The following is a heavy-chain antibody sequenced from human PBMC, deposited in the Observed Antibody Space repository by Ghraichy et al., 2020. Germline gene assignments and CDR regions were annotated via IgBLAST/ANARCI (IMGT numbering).Heavy chain of an antibody. CDR3: ARGAPGLLWFRRNFDY. V-gene: IGHV4-34*01. D-gene: IGHD2-21*01. J-gene: IGHJ4*02. Sequence: SETLSLTCAVYGGSFTGYYWSWIRQPPGKGLEWIGEIKRPGSTNYNPSLKSRVTISVDTSKNQFSLRLTSLTAADTAVYFCARGAPGLLWFRRNFDYWGQGALVAVSS. CDR1: GGSFTGYY. CDR2: IKRPGST.